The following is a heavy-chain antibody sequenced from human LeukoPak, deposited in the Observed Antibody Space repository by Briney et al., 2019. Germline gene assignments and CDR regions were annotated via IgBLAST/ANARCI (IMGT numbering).Heavy chain of an antibody. CDR2: ISYDGSNK. D-gene: IGHD2-15*01. J-gene: IGHJ6*02. Sequence: GGSLRLSCAASGFTFSSYAMHWIRQAPGKGLEWVAVISYDGSNKYYADSVKGRFTISRDNSKNTLYLQMNSLRAEDTAVYYCARISCTGGSCYPYSYYDMDVWGQGTTVTVSS. CDR3: ARISCTGGSCYPYSYYDMDV. CDR1: GFTFSSYA. V-gene: IGHV3-30-3*01.